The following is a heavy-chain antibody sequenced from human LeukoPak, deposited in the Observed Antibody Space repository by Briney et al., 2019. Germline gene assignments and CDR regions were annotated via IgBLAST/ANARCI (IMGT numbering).Heavy chain of an antibody. J-gene: IGHJ4*02. CDR2: IYPGDSHV. CDR3: ARILSGSSWYGLGYFGY. V-gene: IGHV5-51*01. CDR1: GYTFTNYN. D-gene: IGHD6-13*01. Sequence: GESLKISCSGSGYTFTNYNIAWVRQMPGKGLEFMGIIYPGDSHVTYSPSFQGQVTISADKSISTAYLQWSSLKASDTAMYYCARILSGSSWYGLGYFGYWGQGTLVTVSS.